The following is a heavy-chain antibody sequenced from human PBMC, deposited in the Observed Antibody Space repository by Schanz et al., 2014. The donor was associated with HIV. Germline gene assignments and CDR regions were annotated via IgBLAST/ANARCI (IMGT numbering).Heavy chain of an antibody. J-gene: IGHJ6*02. CDR2: INPSSGGT. Sequence: QVQLVQSGAEVKNPGASVKVSCKASGYTFTGYYMHWVRQAPGQGLEWMGWINPSSGGTNYARKVQGRVTMTTDTSTTTAYMELRSLRSDDTAVYYCARGARYGMDVWGQGTTVTVSS. CDR3: ARGARYGMDV. CDR1: GYTFTGYY. V-gene: IGHV1-2*02.